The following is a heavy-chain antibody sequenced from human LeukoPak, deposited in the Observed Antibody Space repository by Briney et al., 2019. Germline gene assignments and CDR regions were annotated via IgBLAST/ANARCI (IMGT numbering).Heavy chain of an antibody. CDR1: GFTVSSNY. Sequence: GGSLRLSCAASGFTVSSNYMSWVRQAPGKGLEWVSVIWSGGNTYYADSVKGRFTISRDNSKNTVYLQMNSLRAEDTAVDYCARDHLTRGYSGYDPVFFDYWGQGTLVTVSS. J-gene: IGHJ4*02. D-gene: IGHD5-12*01. CDR2: IWSGGNT. CDR3: ARDHLTRGYSGYDPVFFDY. V-gene: IGHV3-53*01.